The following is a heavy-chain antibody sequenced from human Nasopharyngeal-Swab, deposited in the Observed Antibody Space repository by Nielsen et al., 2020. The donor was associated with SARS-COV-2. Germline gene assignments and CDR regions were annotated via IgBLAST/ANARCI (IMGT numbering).Heavy chain of an antibody. CDR3: ASVYYGSGSYLHPDY. V-gene: IGHV3-21*04. J-gene: IGHJ4*02. CDR2: ISSSSSYI. CDR1: GFTFSSYS. D-gene: IGHD3-10*01. Sequence: GESLKISCAASGFTFSSYSMNWVRQAPGKGLEWVSSISSSSSYIYYADSVKGRFTISRDNAKDSLYLQMNSLRAEDTALYYCASVYYGSGSYLHPDYWGQGTLVTVSS.